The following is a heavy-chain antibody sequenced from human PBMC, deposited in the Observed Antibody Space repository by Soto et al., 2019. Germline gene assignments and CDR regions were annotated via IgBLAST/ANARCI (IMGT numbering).Heavy chain of an antibody. Sequence: SQTLSLTCAISGDSVSSNSAAWNWNRQSPSRGLEWLGRTYYRSKWYNDYALSVKSRITINPDTSKNQFSLQLNSVTPEDTAVYYCARDQGYWNYEDGYYYFYGMDVWCQETTVTVFS. CDR3: ARDQGYWNYEDGYYYFYGMDV. D-gene: IGHD1-7*01. CDR2: TYYRSKWYN. J-gene: IGHJ6*02. V-gene: IGHV6-1*01. CDR1: GDSVSSNSAA.